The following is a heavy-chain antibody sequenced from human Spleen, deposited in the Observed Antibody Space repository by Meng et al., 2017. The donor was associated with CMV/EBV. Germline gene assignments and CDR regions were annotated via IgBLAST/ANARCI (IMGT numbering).Heavy chain of an antibody. CDR1: GGSFSGYY. Sequence: GSLRLSCAVYGGSFSGYYWSWIRQPPGKGLEWIGEINHSGSTNYNPSLKSRVTISVDTSKNQFSLKLSSVTAADTAVYYCARYSGTIDYWGQGTLVTVSS. V-gene: IGHV4-34*01. D-gene: IGHD4-23*01. CDR2: INHSGST. CDR3: ARYSGTIDY. J-gene: IGHJ4*02.